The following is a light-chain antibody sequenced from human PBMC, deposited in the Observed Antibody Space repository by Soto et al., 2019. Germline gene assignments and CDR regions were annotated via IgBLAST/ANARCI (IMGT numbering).Light chain of an antibody. CDR3: QQRSNWPPKT. V-gene: IGKV3-11*01. CDR2: DAS. Sequence: EIVLKQSPATLSLSPGERATLSCRASQSVSSYLAWYQQKPGQAPRLLIYDASNRATGIPARFSGSGSGTDFTLTISSLEPEDFAVYYWQQRSNWPPKTFGQGTKVEI. J-gene: IGKJ1*01. CDR1: QSVSSY.